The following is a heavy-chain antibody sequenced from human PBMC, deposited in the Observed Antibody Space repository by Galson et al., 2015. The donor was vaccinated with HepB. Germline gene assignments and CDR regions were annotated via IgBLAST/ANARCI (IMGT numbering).Heavy chain of an antibody. J-gene: IGHJ4*02. D-gene: IGHD3-22*01. Sequence: SLRLSCAASGFTVSSNYMSWVRQAPGKGLEWVSVIYSGGSTYYADPVKGRFTISRDNSKNTLYLQMNSLRAEDTAVYYCARASWGSSGYYYDWGQGTLVTVSS. CDR2: IYSGGST. CDR1: GFTVSSNY. V-gene: IGHV3-53*01. CDR3: ARASWGSSGYYYD.